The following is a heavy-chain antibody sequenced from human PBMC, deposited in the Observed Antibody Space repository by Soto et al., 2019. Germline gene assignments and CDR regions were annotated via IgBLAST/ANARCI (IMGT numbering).Heavy chain of an antibody. V-gene: IGHV3-30*18. Sequence: QVQLVESGGGVVQPGKSLRLSCAGSGFTFSSYGMDWVRQAPGKGLEWVAVISYDGSNKYYADSVKGRFTISRDNPKNTLYLPMSRLSAEDTAVYYCAKDRRGAGVRSYFDYWGQGTLVTVSS. J-gene: IGHJ4*02. CDR1: GFTFSSYG. D-gene: IGHD3-10*01. CDR3: AKDRRGAGVRSYFDY. CDR2: ISYDGSNK.